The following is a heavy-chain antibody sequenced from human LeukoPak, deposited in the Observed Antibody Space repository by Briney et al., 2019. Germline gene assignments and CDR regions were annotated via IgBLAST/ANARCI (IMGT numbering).Heavy chain of an antibody. V-gene: IGHV3-23*01. Sequence: GGSLRLSCAASGFTFSSYVLSWVRQAPGKGLEWVSTISSSGDSTYYADSVKGRFTISRDNSKNTLYLHMNSLRAGDTAVYYCTRRSGTYYHGFDYWGQGTLVTVSS. CDR2: ISSSGDST. J-gene: IGHJ4*02. CDR1: GFTFSSYV. CDR3: TRRSGTYYHGFDY. D-gene: IGHD3-10*01.